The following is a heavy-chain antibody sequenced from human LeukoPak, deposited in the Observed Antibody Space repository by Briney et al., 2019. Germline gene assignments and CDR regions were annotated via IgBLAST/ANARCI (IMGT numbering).Heavy chain of an antibody. V-gene: IGHV1-8*03. Sequence: ASVKVSCKTSGYTFTDYVVHWVRQAPGQGLEWMGWINPNSATTNYAQRLQGRVTFTRDTSLSIAYMELSSLTSEDAAVYFCARGDFGETNTAFDVWGQGTLVAVSS. CDR1: GYTFTDYV. CDR3: ARGDFGETNTAFDV. J-gene: IGHJ3*01. CDR2: INPNSATT. D-gene: IGHD4-17*01.